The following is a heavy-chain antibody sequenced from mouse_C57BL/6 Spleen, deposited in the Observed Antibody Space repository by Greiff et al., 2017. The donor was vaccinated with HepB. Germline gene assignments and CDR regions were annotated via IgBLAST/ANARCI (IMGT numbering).Heavy chain of an antibody. J-gene: IGHJ1*03. CDR2: IYPYNGVS. Sequence: EVQRVESGPELVKPGASVKISCKASGYSFTGYYMHWVKQSHGNILDWIGYIYPYNGVSSYNQKFKGKATLTVDKSSSTAYMELRSLTSEDSAVYYCARHYYGSSAYWYFDVWGTGTTVTVSS. D-gene: IGHD1-1*01. CDR1: GYSFTGYY. V-gene: IGHV1-31*01. CDR3: ARHYYGSSAYWYFDV.